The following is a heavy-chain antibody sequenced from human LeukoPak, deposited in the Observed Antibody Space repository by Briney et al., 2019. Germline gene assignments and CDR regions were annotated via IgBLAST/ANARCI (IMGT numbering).Heavy chain of an antibody. J-gene: IGHJ4*02. V-gene: IGHV1-2*02. CDR1: GHTFTGYY. CDR3: ARHDSSGYPLDY. D-gene: IGHD3-22*01. CDR2: INPNSGGT. Sequence: ASVKVSCKASGHTFTGYYMHWVRQAPGQGLEWMGWINPNSGGTNYAQKFQGRVTMTRDTSISTAYMELSRLRSDDTAVYYCARHDSSGYPLDYWGQGTLVTVSS.